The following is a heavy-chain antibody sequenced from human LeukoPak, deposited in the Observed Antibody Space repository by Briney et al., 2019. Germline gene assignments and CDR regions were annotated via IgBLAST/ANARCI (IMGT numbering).Heavy chain of an antibody. V-gene: IGHV3-48*04. Sequence: GGSLRLSCAASEFTFVRYAMNWVRQAPGKGLEWVSYISSSSFKIGYADSVKGRFTISRDNSKNSLYLQMDSLRVEDTAIYYCVRDPSYGSSWYYYMDVWGKGTTVTVSS. J-gene: IGHJ6*03. CDR1: EFTFVRYA. D-gene: IGHD6-13*01. CDR2: ISSSSFKI. CDR3: VRDPSYGSSWYYYMDV.